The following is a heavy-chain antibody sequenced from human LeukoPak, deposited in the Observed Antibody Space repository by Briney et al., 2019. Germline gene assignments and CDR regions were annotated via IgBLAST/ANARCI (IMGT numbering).Heavy chain of an antibody. Sequence: ASVKVSCKASGYTFTSYGISWVRQAPGQGLEWMGWISAYNGNTNYAQKLQGRVTMTTDTSTSTAYMELRSLRSDDTAVYYCARDHLAYYYGSGSFWGQGTLVTVSS. CDR3: ARDHLAYYYGSGSF. D-gene: IGHD3-10*01. J-gene: IGHJ4*02. V-gene: IGHV1-18*01. CDR2: ISAYNGNT. CDR1: GYTFTSYG.